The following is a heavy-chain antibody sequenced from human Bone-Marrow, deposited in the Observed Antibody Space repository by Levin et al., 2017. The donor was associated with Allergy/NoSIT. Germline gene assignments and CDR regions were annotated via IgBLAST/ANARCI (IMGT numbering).Heavy chain of an antibody. Sequence: SCVASGFTFSDHYMSWIRQAPGKGLEWISHITSHADAIKYADSVKGRFTVSRDNAKNSLSLQMNSLTVDDTGVYYCARHTLLAARHFDNWGQGTLVTVSS. D-gene: IGHD6-6*01. CDR3: ARHTLLAARHFDN. CDR1: GFTFSDHY. V-gene: IGHV3-11*01. CDR2: ITSHADAI. J-gene: IGHJ4*02.